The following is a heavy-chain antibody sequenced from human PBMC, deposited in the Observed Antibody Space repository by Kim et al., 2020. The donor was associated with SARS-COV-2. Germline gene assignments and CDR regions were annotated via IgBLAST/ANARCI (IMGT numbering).Heavy chain of an antibody. V-gene: IGHV3-7*03. CDR3: ARGSGWFLY. CDR2: IKEDGSEK. Sequence: GGSLRLSCAASGFTFSNFWMSWVRQAPGKGLEWVATIKEDGSEKSYVGSVKGRFTISRDNAENSLFLQMNSLRAEDTAVYYCARGSGWFLYWGQGTLVT. D-gene: IGHD6-19*01. CDR1: GFTFSNFW. J-gene: IGHJ4*02.